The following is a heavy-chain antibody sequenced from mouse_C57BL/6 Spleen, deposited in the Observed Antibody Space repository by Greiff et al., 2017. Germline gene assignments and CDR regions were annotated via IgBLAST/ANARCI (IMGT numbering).Heavy chain of an antibody. CDR1: GFSLTSYA. Sequence: VQLVESGPGLVAPSQSLSITCTVSGFSLTSYAISWVRQPPGKGLEWLGVIWTGGGTNYDTALNSRLSISKDNSKVQVFLKMNSLQTDDTARYYCDRDLVYYFDYWGQGTTLTVSS. CDR2: IWTGGGT. V-gene: IGHV2-9-1*01. J-gene: IGHJ2*01. CDR3: DRDLVYYFDY.